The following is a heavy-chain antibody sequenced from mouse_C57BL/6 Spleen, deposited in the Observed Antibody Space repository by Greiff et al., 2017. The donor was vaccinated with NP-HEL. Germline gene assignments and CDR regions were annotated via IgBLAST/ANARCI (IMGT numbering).Heavy chain of an antibody. CDR3: ARDYGSSYEGYYFDY. J-gene: IGHJ2*01. Sequence: QVQLQQSGAELVKPGASVKISCKASGYAFSSYWMNWVKQRPGKGLEWIGQIYPGDGDTNYNGKFKGKATLTADKSSSTAYMQLSSLTSEDSAVYFCARDYGSSYEGYYFDYWGQGTTLTVSS. V-gene: IGHV1-80*01. CDR2: IYPGDGDT. D-gene: IGHD1-1*01. CDR1: GYAFSSYW.